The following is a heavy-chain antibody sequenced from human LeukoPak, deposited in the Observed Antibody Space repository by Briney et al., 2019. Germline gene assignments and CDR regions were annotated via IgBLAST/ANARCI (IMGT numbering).Heavy chain of an antibody. V-gene: IGHV4-30-2*01. J-gene: IGHJ4*02. Sequence: SETLSLTCAVSGGSISSGGYSWSWIRQPPGKGLEWIGYIYHSGSTYYNPSLKSRVTISVDRSKNQFSLKLSSVTAADTAVYYCARGAAVAGNFDYWGQGTLVTVSS. CDR2: IYHSGST. D-gene: IGHD6-19*01. CDR1: GGSISSGGYS. CDR3: ARGAAVAGNFDY.